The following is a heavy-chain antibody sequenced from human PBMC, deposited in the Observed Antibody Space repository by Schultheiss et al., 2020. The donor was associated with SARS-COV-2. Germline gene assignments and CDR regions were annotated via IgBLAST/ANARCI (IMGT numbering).Heavy chain of an antibody. V-gene: IGHV4-59*12. D-gene: IGHD3-22*01. CDR3: ARVNYYDSSGYYYFDY. Sequence: SQTLSLTCTVSGGSISSYYWSWIRQPPGKGLEWIGYIDYSGSTNYNPSLKSRVTISVDTSKNQFSLKLSSVTAADTAVYYCARVNYYDSSGYYYFDYWGQGTLVTVSS. CDR1: GGSISSYY. CDR2: IDYSGST. J-gene: IGHJ4*02.